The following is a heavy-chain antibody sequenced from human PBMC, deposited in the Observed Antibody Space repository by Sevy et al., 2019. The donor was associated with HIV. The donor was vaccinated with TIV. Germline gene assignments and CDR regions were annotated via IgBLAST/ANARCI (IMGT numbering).Heavy chain of an antibody. D-gene: IGHD2-2*01. V-gene: IGHV4-4*02. J-gene: IGHJ6*02. CDR2: IYHSGST. Sequence: SETLSLTCAVSGGSISSSNWWRWVRQPPGKGLEWMGEIYHSGSTNYNPSLKSRVTISVDKSKNQFSLKLSSVTAADTAVYYCARERKGYCSSTSCYALGALGYYYYGMDVWGQGTTVTVSS. CDR3: ARERKGYCSSTSCYALGALGYYYYGMDV. CDR1: GGSISSSNW.